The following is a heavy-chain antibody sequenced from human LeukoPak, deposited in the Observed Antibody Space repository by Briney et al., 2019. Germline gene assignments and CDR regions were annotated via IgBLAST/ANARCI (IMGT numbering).Heavy chain of an antibody. CDR1: GDSISSYY. Sequence: SETLSLTCTVSGDSISSYYWSWIRQPPGKGLEWIGYIYYSGSTNYNPSLKSRATISVDTSKNQFSLKLSSVTAADTAVYYCARHRGRITIPSFDPWGQGTLVTVSS. J-gene: IGHJ5*02. CDR2: IYYSGST. V-gene: IGHV4-59*08. D-gene: IGHD3-3*01. CDR3: ARHRGRITIPSFDP.